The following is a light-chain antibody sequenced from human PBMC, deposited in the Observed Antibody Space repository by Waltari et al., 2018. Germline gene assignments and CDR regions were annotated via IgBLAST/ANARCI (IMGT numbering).Light chain of an antibody. CDR2: DVS. J-gene: IGLJ1*01. V-gene: IGLV2-14*03. CDR1: STDVGGNKY. CDR3: SSYTAIITGV. Sequence: QSALTQPASVSGSPGQSITISCTGSSTDVGGNKYVSWYQQHPDKAPKLIIYDVSDRPSGVSHRFSGSKSGNTASLTISGLQAEDEADYYCSSYTAIITGVFGTGTKVTVL.